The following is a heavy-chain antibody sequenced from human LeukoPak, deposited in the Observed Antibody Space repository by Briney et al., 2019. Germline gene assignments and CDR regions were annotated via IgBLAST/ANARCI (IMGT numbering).Heavy chain of an antibody. V-gene: IGHV1-46*01. CDR1: GYTFTSYY. Sequence: ASVKVSCKASGYTFTSYYMHWVRQAPGQGLEWMGIINPSGGSTSYAQKFQGRVTKTRDTSTSTVYMELSSLRSEDTAVYYCARSYGSGSYYNNWFDPWGQGTLVTVSS. D-gene: IGHD3-10*01. J-gene: IGHJ5*02. CDR2: INPSGGST. CDR3: ARSYGSGSYYNNWFDP.